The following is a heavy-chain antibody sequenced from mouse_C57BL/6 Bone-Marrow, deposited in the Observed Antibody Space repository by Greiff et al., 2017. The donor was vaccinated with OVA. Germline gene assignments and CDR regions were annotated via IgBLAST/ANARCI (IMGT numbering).Heavy chain of an antibody. CDR2: IWSGGST. CDR1: GFSLTSYG. Sequence: VQLQQSGPGLVQLSQSLSITCTVSGFSLTSYGVHWVRQSPGKGLEWLGVIWSGGSTDYNAAFISRLSISKDNSKGQVFFKMNSLQADNTTIYCCARLSYWGRGTLVAVSA. CDR3: ARLSY. J-gene: IGHJ3*01. V-gene: IGHV2-2*01.